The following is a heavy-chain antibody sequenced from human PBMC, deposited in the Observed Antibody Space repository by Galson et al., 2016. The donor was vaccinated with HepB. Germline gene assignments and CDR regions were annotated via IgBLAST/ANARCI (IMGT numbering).Heavy chain of an antibody. D-gene: IGHD5-18*01. V-gene: IGHV3-48*03. CDR2: ISKSDSPI. CDR3: ARVGTWIHQYFYYMDV. CDR1: GFTFTGYD. Sequence: SLRLSCAASGFTFTGYDFNWVRQAPGKGLEWLSYISKSDSPIYYADSVKGRFTISRANIKKSLFLEMNSLRAGDTGVYYCARVGTWIHQYFYYMDVWGKGTTVTVSS. J-gene: IGHJ6*03.